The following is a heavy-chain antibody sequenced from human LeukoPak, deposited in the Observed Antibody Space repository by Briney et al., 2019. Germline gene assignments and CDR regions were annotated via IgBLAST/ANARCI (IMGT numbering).Heavy chain of an antibody. Sequence: PGGSLRLSCAASGFTFNDYGMSWVRQAAGKGLEWVSGISDTGRRTFYADSVKGRFTISRDDSKKTVYLQMNTLRAEDTAIYFCARHDSFIPYWGQGTLVTVSS. D-gene: IGHD3-16*02. J-gene: IGHJ4*02. CDR1: GFTFNDYG. CDR3: ARHDSFIPY. CDR2: ISDTGRRT. V-gene: IGHV3-23*01.